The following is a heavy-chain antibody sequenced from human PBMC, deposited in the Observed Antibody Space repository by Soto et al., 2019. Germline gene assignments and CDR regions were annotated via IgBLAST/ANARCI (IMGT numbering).Heavy chain of an antibody. D-gene: IGHD6-19*01. V-gene: IGHV3-23*01. CDR2: ISATGGSA. J-gene: IGHJ4*02. Sequence: PGGSLRLSCAASGLTFSNYDMNWVRQAPGKGLEWVSVISATGGSAYYADSVKGRFTISRDNSKSTLYLQMNSLRAEDTATYYCANERQQWPYAASFGYWGLGTLVTVSS. CDR3: ANERQQWPYAASFGY. CDR1: GLTFSNYD.